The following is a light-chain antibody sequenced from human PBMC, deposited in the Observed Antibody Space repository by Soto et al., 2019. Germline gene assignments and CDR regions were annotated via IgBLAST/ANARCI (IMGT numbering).Light chain of an antibody. J-gene: IGKJ1*01. Sequence: IVLTQSPGTRSLSPGDRATLSCWASQSINGKLGWYQQKPGQPPRLLIYGASARAPDIPARFSGSGSGTEFTLTISSLKSEDFAVYVCQQYNNWTPTFGQGTKVDIK. CDR1: QSINGK. CDR3: QQYNNWTPT. CDR2: GAS. V-gene: IGKV3D-15*01.